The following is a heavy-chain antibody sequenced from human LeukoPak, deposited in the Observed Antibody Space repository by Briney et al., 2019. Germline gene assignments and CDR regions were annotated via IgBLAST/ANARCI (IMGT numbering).Heavy chain of an antibody. CDR3: AREEDGGNYY. J-gene: IGHJ4*02. CDR1: GYTFTGYY. V-gene: IGHV1-46*01. CDR2: INPSGGST. D-gene: IGHD4-23*01. Sequence: ASVSVSCTASGYTFTGYYMHWVRQAPGQGLEWMGIINPSGGSTSYAQKFQGRVTMTRDMSTSTVYMELSSLRSEDTAVYYCAREEDGGNYYWGQGTLVTVSS.